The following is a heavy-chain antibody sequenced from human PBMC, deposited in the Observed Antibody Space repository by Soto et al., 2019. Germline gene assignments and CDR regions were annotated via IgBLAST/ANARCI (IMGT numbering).Heavy chain of an antibody. CDR1: VYTCNGLY. CDR3: ARDQGGSDSYFDY. CDR2: INPNSGGT. V-gene: IGHV1-2*02. Sequence: ALVQDSGQASVYTCNGLYMGCGREAPGQGLEWMGWINPNSGGTNYAQKFQGRVTMTRDTSISTAYMELSRLRSDDTAVYYCARDQGGSDSYFDYWGQGTLVTVSS. J-gene: IGHJ4*02. D-gene: IGHD1-26*01.